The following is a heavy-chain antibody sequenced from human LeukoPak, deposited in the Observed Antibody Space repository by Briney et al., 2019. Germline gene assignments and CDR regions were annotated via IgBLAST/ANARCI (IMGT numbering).Heavy chain of an antibody. V-gene: IGHV3-23*01. CDR3: AKFGHYGSGSYGAFDI. J-gene: IGHJ3*02. D-gene: IGHD3-10*01. CDR2: ISGSGGST. Sequence: GGSLRLSCAASGFTFSSYAMSWVRQAPGKGLEWVSAISGSGGSTYYADSVKGRFTISRDNSKNTLYLQMNSLRAEDTAVYYCAKFGHYGSGSYGAFDIWGQGTMVTVSS. CDR1: GFTFSSYA.